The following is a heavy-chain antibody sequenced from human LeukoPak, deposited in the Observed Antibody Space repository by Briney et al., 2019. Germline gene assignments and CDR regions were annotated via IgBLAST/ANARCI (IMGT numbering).Heavy chain of an antibody. CDR2: ISGSGGST. D-gene: IGHD1-1*01. V-gene: IGHV3-23*01. CDR3: ANLNVP. Sequence: GGSLRLSCAAAGFTFSNYAMTWVRQAPGRGLEWVSSISGSGGSTYYADSVKGRFTISRDNSKNTLYLQMYSLRAEDTAVYYCANLNVPWGQGTLVTISS. CDR1: GFTFSNYA. J-gene: IGHJ5*02.